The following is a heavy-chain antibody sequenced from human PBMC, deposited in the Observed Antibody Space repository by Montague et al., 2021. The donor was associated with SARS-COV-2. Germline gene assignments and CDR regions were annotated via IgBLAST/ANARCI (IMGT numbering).Heavy chain of an antibody. CDR1: GGSISSSSYY. D-gene: IGHD1-26*01. CDR3: ARLWDTVYYYYGMDV. J-gene: IGHJ6*02. Sequence: SETLSLTCVVSGGSISSSSYYWGWIRQPPGKGLEWIGSIHYSGSTYYNPSLKSRVSISVDTSKNQFSLKLSSVTAADTAVYYCARLWDTVYYYYGMDVWGQGTTVTVSS. V-gene: IGHV4-39*01. CDR2: IHYSGST.